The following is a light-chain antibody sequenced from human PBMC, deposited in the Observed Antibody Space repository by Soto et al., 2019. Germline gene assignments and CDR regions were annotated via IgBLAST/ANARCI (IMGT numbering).Light chain of an antibody. CDR3: SAYAGSIFVA. V-gene: IGLV2-8*01. CDR1: SRDVGGYDY. Sequence: QSVLTQPPSASGSPGQSVTISCTGTSRDVGGYDYISWYQQHPGKAPKLIMYEVSKRPSGTPDRFSGFKSGNTASLTVSGLQAEDEADYYCSAYAGSIFVAFGGGTKLTVL. J-gene: IGLJ2*01. CDR2: EVS.